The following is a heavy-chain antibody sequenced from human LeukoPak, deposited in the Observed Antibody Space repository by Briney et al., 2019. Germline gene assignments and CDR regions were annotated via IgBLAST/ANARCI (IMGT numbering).Heavy chain of an antibody. V-gene: IGHV1-8*03. J-gene: IGHJ4*02. CDR1: GYTFTSYD. Sequence: ASVKVSCKASGYTFTSYDINWVRQATGQGLEWIGWMNPNGGNTGYAQKFQGRVTITRNTSISTAYMELSSLRSEDTAVYYCAREVAVEEGYYFDYWGQGTLVTVSS. CDR2: MNPNGGNT. CDR3: AREVAVEEGYYFDY. D-gene: IGHD6-19*01.